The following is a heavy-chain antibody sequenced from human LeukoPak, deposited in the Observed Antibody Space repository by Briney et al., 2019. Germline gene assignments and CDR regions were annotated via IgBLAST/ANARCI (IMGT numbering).Heavy chain of an antibody. Sequence: GGSLRLSCAASGFTFSSYSMNWVRQAPGKGLEWISYISSSGNTIYYADSVKGRVTISRDNARNSLYLQMNSLRAEDTAVYYCARDMTMVRGVITGFDYWGQGTLVTVSS. V-gene: IGHV3-48*04. CDR1: GFTFSSYS. J-gene: IGHJ4*02. CDR3: ARDMTMVRGVITGFDY. D-gene: IGHD3-10*01. CDR2: ISSSGNTI.